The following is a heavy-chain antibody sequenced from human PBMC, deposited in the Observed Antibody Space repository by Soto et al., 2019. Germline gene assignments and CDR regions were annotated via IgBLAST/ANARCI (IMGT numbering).Heavy chain of an antibody. CDR2: IYYSGST. V-gene: IGHV4-59*08. J-gene: IGHJ4*02. CDR3: ASRAVDKSRGGEY. Sequence: SETLSLTCSVSGGSMSTYYWSWIRQSPGKGLEWIGYIYYSGSTKYGPSLKSRATISVDTTKNQFSLKLTSVTAADTAVYYCASRAVDKSRGGEYWGQGTLVTVSS. CDR1: GGSMSTYY. D-gene: IGHD5-12*01.